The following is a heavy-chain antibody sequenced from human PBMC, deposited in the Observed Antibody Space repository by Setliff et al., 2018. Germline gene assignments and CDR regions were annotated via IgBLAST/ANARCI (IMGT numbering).Heavy chain of an antibody. CDR1: GFTFEKHG. CDR2: INWDGKTT. D-gene: IGHD3-9*01. V-gene: IGHV3-20*04. J-gene: IGHJ4*02. CDR3: ACPDILTGLSDY. Sequence: GGSLRLSCAASGFTFEKHGMNWVRQVPGKGLEWVSTINWDGKTTAYADSVKGRFTISRDNAKKSLYLQMNSLRAEDTAVYYCACPDILTGLSDYWGQGTLVTVSS.